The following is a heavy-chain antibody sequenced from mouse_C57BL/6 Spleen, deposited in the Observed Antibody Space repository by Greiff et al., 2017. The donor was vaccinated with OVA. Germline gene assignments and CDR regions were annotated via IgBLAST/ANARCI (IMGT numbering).Heavy chain of an antibody. CDR2: IYPGDGDT. V-gene: IGHV1-80*01. CDR1: GYAFSSYW. Sequence: VQLQQSGAELVKPGASVKISCKASGYAFSSYWMNWVKQRPGKGLEWIGQIYPGDGDTNYNGKFKGKATLTADKSSSTAYMQLSSLTSEDSAVYFCARSGDDGYFPFAYWGQGTLVTVSA. J-gene: IGHJ3*01. CDR3: ARSGDDGYFPFAY. D-gene: IGHD2-3*01.